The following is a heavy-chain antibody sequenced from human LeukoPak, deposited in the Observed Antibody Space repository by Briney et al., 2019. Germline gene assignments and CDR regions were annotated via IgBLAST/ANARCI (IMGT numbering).Heavy chain of an antibody. J-gene: IGHJ4*02. V-gene: IGHV3-30*18. Sequence: GGSLRLSCAASGLTFSGFGMHWVRQAPGKGLEWVAVISYDGSNKYYVDSVKGRFTISRDNPKNTLYLQMNSLRAEDTAVYYCAKDAEWLVSRSLGFDHWGQGTPVTVSS. CDR1: GLTFSGFG. CDR3: AKDAEWLVSRSLGFDH. CDR2: ISYDGSNK. D-gene: IGHD6-19*01.